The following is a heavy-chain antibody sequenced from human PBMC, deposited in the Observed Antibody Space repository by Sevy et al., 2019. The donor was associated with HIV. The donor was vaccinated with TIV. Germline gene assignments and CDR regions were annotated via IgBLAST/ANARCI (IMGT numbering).Heavy chain of an antibody. V-gene: IGHV3-73*01. J-gene: IGHJ4*02. Sequence: GESLKISCGASGFTFSGSAMHWVRQASGKGLEWVGRIRSKANIYATAYAASVKGRFTISRDDSKNTAYLQMNSLKTEDTAVYYCIASVYYDSSGYYYRKRYYFDYWGQGTLVTVSS. CDR1: GFTFSGSA. CDR3: IASVYYDSSGYYYRKRYYFDY. D-gene: IGHD3-22*01. CDR2: IRSKANIYAT.